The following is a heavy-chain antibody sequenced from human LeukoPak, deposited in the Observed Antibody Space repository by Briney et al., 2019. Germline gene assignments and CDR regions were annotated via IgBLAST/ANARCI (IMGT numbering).Heavy chain of an antibody. Sequence: GGSLRLSCAASGFTFSSYAMHWVRQAPGKGLEWVAVISYDGSNKYYADSVKGRFTISRDNSKNTLYLQMNSLRAEDTAVYYCARIAAAGSFEDYWGQGTLVTVSS. J-gene: IGHJ4*02. CDR1: GFTFSSYA. D-gene: IGHD6-13*01. V-gene: IGHV3-30*04. CDR2: ISYDGSNK. CDR3: ARIAAAGSFEDY.